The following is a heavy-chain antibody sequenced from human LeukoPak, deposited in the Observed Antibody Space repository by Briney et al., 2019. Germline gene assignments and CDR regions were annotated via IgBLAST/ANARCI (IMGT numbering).Heavy chain of an antibody. Sequence: GGSLRLSCAASGFTFSSYSMNWVRQVPGKGLEWVSSISTSGNYIYYADSVKGRFTISRDNAKNSLYLQVDSLRAEDTAVYYCARDGSSYFDYWGQGTLVAVSP. V-gene: IGHV3-21*01. J-gene: IGHJ4*02. D-gene: IGHD3-10*01. CDR1: GFTFSSYS. CDR2: ISTSGNYI. CDR3: ARDGSSYFDY.